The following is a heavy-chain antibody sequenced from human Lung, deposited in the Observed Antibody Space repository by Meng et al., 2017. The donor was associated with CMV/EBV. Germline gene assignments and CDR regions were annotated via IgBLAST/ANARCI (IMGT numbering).Heavy chain of an antibody. CDR2: IRQDGSEK. CDR3: ARDGPPNYNSWVFDY. D-gene: IGHD6-13*01. V-gene: IGHV3-7*01. J-gene: IGHJ4*02. Sequence: GESLKISFSSSGFTFTTYWMSWVRQAPGKGPEWVANIRQDGSEKNYVDSVKGRFTISRDNARNSVHLQMNSLRVEDTAVYYCARDGPPNYNSWVFDYWGQGXLVTVSS. CDR1: GFTFTTYW.